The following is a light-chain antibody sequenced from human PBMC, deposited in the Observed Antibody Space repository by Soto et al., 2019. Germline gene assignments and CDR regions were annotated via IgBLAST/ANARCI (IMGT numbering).Light chain of an antibody. J-gene: IGKJ1*01. CDR2: DAS. Sequence: IRMTPSPSTLSASVGDRVPITLRASQSISSWLAWYQQKPGKAHKLMIYDASSLESGVPSRFSGSGSGTEFTLTISSLQPDDFATYYGQQYKSYSTWTVGQGTKVDIK. CDR3: QQYKSYSTWT. CDR1: QSISSW. V-gene: IGKV1-5*01.